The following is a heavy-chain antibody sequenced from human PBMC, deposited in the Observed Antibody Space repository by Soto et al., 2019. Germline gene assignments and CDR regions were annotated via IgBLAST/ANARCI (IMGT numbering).Heavy chain of an antibody. V-gene: IGHV5-10-1*01. CDR3: ARPSNPSSSWPHYYYGMDV. Sequence: GESLKISCKGSGYSFTSYWISWVRQMPGKGLEWMGRIDPSDSYTNYSPSFQGHVTISADKSISTAYLQWSSLKASDTAMYYCARPSNPSSSWPHYYYGMDVWGQGTTVTVSS. J-gene: IGHJ6*02. CDR1: GYSFTSYW. D-gene: IGHD6-13*01. CDR2: IDPSDSYT.